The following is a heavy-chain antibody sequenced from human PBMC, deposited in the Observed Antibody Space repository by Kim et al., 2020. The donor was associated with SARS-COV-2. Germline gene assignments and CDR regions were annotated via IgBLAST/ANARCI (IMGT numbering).Heavy chain of an antibody. Sequence: ASVKVSCKASGYTFTDYFMHWVRQAPGQGLEWMGWIDPKTGGTHYAQKFQGRLTMTRDTSINIAHMELRRLTSDDMAVYYCARVRRQWLVDGGYCYMDVWGQGTTVTVSS. J-gene: IGHJ6*02. CDR1: GYTFTDYF. V-gene: IGHV1-2*02. CDR2: IDPKTGGT. D-gene: IGHD6-19*01. CDR3: ARVRRQWLVDGGYCYMDV.